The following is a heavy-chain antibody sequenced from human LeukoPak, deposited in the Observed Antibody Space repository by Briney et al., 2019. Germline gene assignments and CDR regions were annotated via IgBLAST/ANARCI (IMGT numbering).Heavy chain of an antibody. CDR2: ISSSGSIV. J-gene: IGHJ4*02. D-gene: IGHD6-19*01. V-gene: IGHV3-48*03. CDR1: GFSFSTYE. Sequence: GGSLRLSCAASGFSFSTYEMHWVRQAPGKGLEWVSDISSSGSIVYYADSVKGRFTTSRDNANNYLYLQMHSLGAEDTAVYYCSLLAVASPQDYWGQGTLVTVSS. CDR3: SLLAVASPQDY.